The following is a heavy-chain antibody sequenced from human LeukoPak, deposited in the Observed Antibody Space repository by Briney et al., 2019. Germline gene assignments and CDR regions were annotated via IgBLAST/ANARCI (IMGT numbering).Heavy chain of an antibody. V-gene: IGHV1-3*01. CDR3: ARSPRVTVAGTNWFDP. Sequence: ASVKVSCKASGYSFSSYVIHWLRRAPGQRLEWMGWINVGNGDTKYSQKFQGRVTIARDTSANTAYMELSRLRSDDTAVYYCARSPRVTVAGTNWFDPWGQGTLVTVSS. CDR2: INVGNGDT. D-gene: IGHD6-19*01. CDR1: GYSFSSYV. J-gene: IGHJ5*02.